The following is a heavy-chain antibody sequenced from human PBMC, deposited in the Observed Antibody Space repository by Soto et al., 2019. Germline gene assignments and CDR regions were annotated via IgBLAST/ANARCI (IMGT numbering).Heavy chain of an antibody. CDR3: AKCSGGRYPQPLDH. J-gene: IGHJ4*02. CDR1: GFSFQEYA. CDR2: FSWISGGI. V-gene: IGHV3-9*01. Sequence: SLRLSCSGSGFSFQEYAIHWVRQAPGRGLEWVSGFSWISGGIGYAESVKGRFVISRDNAKSSVYLEMNNLRPEDTAVYFCAKCSGGRYPQPLDHWGQGTLVTVSS. D-gene: IGHD3-16*02.